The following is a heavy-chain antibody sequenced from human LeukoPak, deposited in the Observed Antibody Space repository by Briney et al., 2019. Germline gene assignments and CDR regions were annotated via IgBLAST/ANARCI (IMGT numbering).Heavy chain of an antibody. CDR1: GYTFTSYA. V-gene: IGHV1-3*01. D-gene: IGHD2-2*01. Sequence: ASVKVSCKASGYTFTSYAMHWVRQAPGQRLEWMGWINAGNGNTKYSQKFQGRVTITRDTSGSTAYMELSSLRSEDTAVYYCARAGGSCSSTSCYALFDYWGQGTLVTVSS. J-gene: IGHJ4*02. CDR3: ARAGGSCSSTSCYALFDY. CDR2: INAGNGNT.